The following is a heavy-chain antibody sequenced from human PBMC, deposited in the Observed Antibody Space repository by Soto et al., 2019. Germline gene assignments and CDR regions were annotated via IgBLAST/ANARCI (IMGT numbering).Heavy chain of an antibody. CDR1: GFTFSSYA. D-gene: IGHD3-22*01. Sequence: GGSLRLSCAASGFTFSSYAMHWVRQAPGKGLEYVSAISSNGGSTYYADSVKGRFTISRDNSKNTLHLQMGSLRAEDMAVYYCARVDSSGYYLDYWGQGTLVTVSS. V-gene: IGHV3-64*02. CDR2: ISSNGGST. CDR3: ARVDSSGYYLDY. J-gene: IGHJ4*02.